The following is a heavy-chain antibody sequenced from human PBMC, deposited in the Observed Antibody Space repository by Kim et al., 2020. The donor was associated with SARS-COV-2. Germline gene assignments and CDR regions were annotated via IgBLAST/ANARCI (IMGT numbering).Heavy chain of an antibody. CDR1: GFTFSSYD. Sequence: GGSLRLSCAASGFTFSSYDMHWVRQATGKGLEWVSAIGTAGDPYYPGSVKGRFTISRENAKNSLYLQMNSLRAGDTAVYYCARELRALGQTAGGMDVWGQGTTVTVSS. D-gene: IGHD2-21*02. CDR2: IGTAGDP. CDR3: ARELRALGQTAGGMDV. V-gene: IGHV3-13*05. J-gene: IGHJ6*02.